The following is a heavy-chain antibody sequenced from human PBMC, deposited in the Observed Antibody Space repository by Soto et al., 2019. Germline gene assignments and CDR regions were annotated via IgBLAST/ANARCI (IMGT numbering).Heavy chain of an antibody. V-gene: IGHV1-46*01. J-gene: IGHJ4*02. D-gene: IGHD4-17*01. CDR1: GYTFTSYY. Sequence: QVQLVQSGAEVKKPGASVKVSCKASGYTFTSYYMHWVRQAPGQGLEWMGIINPSGGSTSYAQKCQGRVTMTRDTYTSTVYMELGSLRSEATAVYYCARGPDDYGDYDGLGGIDYWGQGTLVTVSS. CDR3: ARGPDDYGDYDGLGGIDY. CDR2: INPSGGST.